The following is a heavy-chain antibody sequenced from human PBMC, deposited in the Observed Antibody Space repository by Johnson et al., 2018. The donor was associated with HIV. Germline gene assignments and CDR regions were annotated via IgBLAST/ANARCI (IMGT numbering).Heavy chain of an antibody. CDR2: IKSKTDGGTT. Sequence: VQLVKSGGGLIKPGGSLRLSCAASGFIFTNAWMNWVRQVPGKGLEWIGRIKSKTDGGTTDYAAPVKGRFTISRDDSKNTLYLQMNSLNTEDTAVYYCTTYTTLVTMYVQIKGGTFDIWGQGTTVTVSS. CDR3: TTYTTLVTMYVQIKGGTFDI. CDR1: GFIFTNAW. D-gene: IGHD5-18*01. J-gene: IGHJ3*02. V-gene: IGHV3-15*01.